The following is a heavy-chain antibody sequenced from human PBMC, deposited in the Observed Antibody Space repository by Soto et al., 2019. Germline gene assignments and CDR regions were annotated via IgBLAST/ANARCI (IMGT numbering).Heavy chain of an antibody. J-gene: IGHJ6*02. CDR3: DRVGRGLTTFNIKQNYYGMDV. CDR2: FDPEDSET. Sequence: ASVKVSCKVSGYTLTELSMHWVRQAPGKGLEWMGGFDPEDSETIYAQKFQGRVNMTEDTSTDTAYMELSSLRTDDTAVYYSDRVGRGLTTFNIKQNYYGMDVWGQGTTVTVSS. D-gene: IGHD4-17*01. V-gene: IGHV1-24*01. CDR1: GYTLTELS.